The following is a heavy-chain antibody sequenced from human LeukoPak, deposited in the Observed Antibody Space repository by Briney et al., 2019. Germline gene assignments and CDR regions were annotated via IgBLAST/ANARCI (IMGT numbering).Heavy chain of an antibody. CDR3: ARSKAGGY. CDR1: GYTFSSYT. D-gene: IGHD3-10*01. CDR2: IISSSSFI. V-gene: IGHV3-21*01. Sequence: GGSLRLSCAASGYTFSSYTMNWVRQAPGKGLEWVSSIISSSSFIYYADSVKGRFTISRDNAKNSLYLHMNSLRAEDTAVYYCARSKAGGYWGQGTLVIVST. J-gene: IGHJ4*02.